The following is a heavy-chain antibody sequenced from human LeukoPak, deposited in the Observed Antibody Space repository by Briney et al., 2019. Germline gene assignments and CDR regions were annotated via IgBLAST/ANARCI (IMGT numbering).Heavy chain of an antibody. D-gene: IGHD2-2*01. CDR1: GYTFTGYY. CDR2: INPNSGGT. J-gene: IGHJ4*02. Sequence: GASVTVSCKASGYTFTGYYMHWVRQAPGQGLEWMGWINPNSGGTNYAQKFQGRVTMTRDASISTAYMELSSLRSDDTAVYYCARARGYCGSTGCYYFDYWGQGTLVTVSS. CDR3: ARARGYCGSTGCYYFDY. V-gene: IGHV1-2*02.